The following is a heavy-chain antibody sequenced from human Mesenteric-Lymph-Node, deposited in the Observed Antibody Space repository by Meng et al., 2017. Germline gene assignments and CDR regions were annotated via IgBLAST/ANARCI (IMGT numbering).Heavy chain of an antibody. V-gene: IGHV1-24*01. CDR3: ETDRRYKDLFAKSDALDV. D-gene: IGHD3/OR15-3a*01. Sequence: ASVKVSCKVSGYSLSNLAMHWVRQAPGKGLEWMGGFDPEDGERLYSQKFQGRVTLTEDTSTNTAYMELNSLRSEDTAVYYCETDRRYKDLFAKSDALDVWGQGTVVTVSS. CDR2: FDPEDGER. J-gene: IGHJ3*01. CDR1: GYSLSNLA.